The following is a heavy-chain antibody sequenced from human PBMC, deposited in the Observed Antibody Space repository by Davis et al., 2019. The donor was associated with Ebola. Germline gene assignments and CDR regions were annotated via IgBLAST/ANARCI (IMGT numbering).Heavy chain of an antibody. CDR3: ARDAKNRNDRLDY. D-gene: IGHD1-1*01. CDR1: GFTFSSYG. Sequence: PGGSLRLSCAASGFTFSSYGMHWVRQATGKGLGWVAVIWYDGSNKYYADSVKGRFTMSRDNSKNTLYLQMNILRAEDTAVYYCARDAKNRNDRLDYWGQGTLVTVSS. CDR2: IWYDGSNK. J-gene: IGHJ4*02. V-gene: IGHV3-33*01.